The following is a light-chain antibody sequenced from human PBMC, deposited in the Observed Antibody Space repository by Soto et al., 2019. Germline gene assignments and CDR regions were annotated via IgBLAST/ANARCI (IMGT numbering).Light chain of an antibody. CDR1: QSVSSY. V-gene: IGKV3-15*01. Sequence: EIVMTQSPATLSVSLGERVTFSCRASQSVSSYLAWYQQKPGQAPRLLISDASTRATDIPDRFSGSGSGTDFTLTISSLQSTDLAVYYCLQYSTWPPLYTFGQGTKLEIK. CDR2: DAS. J-gene: IGKJ2*01. CDR3: LQYSTWPPLYT.